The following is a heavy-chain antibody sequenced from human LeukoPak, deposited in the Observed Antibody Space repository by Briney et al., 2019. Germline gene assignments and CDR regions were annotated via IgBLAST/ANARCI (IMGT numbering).Heavy chain of an antibody. CDR3: ARYVGPPGAFYWYFDL. J-gene: IGHJ2*01. Sequence: GESLKISCKGSGYSFTSFWIGWVRQMPGKGLEWMGLIFPGDSDIRYSPSFQGQVTISVDQSISTAYLQWSSLKASDTAMYYCARYVGPPGAFYWYFDLWGRGSLVTVSA. V-gene: IGHV5-51*01. D-gene: IGHD1-1*01. CDR1: GYSFTSFW. CDR2: IFPGDSDI.